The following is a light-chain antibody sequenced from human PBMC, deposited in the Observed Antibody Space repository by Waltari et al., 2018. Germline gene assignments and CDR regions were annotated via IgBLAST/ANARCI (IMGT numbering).Light chain of an antibody. J-gene: IGKJ2*01. CDR2: GAL. Sequence: EIVLTQSPGTLSLSPGEKAILSCRASQSLNVAYVAWYQQKSGQAPRLLIYGALYRAADIPDRFSGSGSGTDFTLTITRLEPDDFAVYYCQQYDTSPGTFGQGTRLEMK. CDR3: QQYDTSPGT. CDR1: QSLNVAY. V-gene: IGKV3-20*01.